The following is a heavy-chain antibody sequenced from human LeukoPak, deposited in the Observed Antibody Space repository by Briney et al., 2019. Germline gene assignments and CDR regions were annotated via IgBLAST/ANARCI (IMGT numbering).Heavy chain of an antibody. CDR1: GFTFSSYS. D-gene: IGHD3-10*01. V-gene: IGHV3-21*01. CDR3: ARTLSGSGRGGCDY. CDR2: ISSSSSYI. Sequence: GGSLRLSCAASGFTFSSYSMNWVRQAPGKGLEWVSSISSSSSYIYYADSVKGRFTISRDNAKNSLYLQMNSLRAEDTAVYYCARTLSGSGRGGCDYWGQGTLVTVSS. J-gene: IGHJ4*02.